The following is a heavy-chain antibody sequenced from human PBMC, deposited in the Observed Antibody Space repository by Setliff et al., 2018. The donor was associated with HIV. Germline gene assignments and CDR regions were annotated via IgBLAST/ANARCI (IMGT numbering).Heavy chain of an antibody. CDR2: ISAYNGNT. D-gene: IGHD3-22*01. Sequence: ASVKVSCKASGYTFTSYGVSWVRQAPGQGLEWMGWISAYNGNTNYAQKLQGRVTMTTDTSTSTAYMGLTSLRSDDTAVYYCARGNNYYDSSGYYPVDYWGQGTLVTVSS. V-gene: IGHV1-18*01. CDR1: GYTFTSYG. J-gene: IGHJ4*02. CDR3: ARGNNYYDSSGYYPVDY.